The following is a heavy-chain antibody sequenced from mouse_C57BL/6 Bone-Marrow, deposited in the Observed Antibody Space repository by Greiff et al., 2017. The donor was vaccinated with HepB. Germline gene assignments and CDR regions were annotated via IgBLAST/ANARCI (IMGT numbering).Heavy chain of an antibody. Sequence: EVKLEESGGDLVKPGGSLKLSCAASGFTFSSYGMSWVRQTPDKRLEWVATISSGGSYTYYPDSVKGRFPISRDNAKNTLYLQMSSLKSEDTAMYYCARQGYSYYFDYWGQGTTLTVSS. J-gene: IGHJ2*01. D-gene: IGHD2-14*01. V-gene: IGHV5-6*01. CDR3: ARQGYSYYFDY. CDR2: ISSGGSYT. CDR1: GFTFSSYG.